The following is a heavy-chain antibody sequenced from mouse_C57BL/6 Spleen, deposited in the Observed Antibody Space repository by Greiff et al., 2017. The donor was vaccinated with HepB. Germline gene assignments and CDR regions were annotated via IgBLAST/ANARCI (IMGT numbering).Heavy chain of an antibody. Sequence: EVQLQQSGPELVKPGASVKIPCKASGYTFTDYNMDWVKQSHGKSLEWIGDINPNNGGTIYNQKFKGKATLTVDKSSSTAYMELRSLTSEDTAVYYCARYAPRRDWWDFDVWGTGTTVTVSS. CDR1: GYTFTDYN. J-gene: IGHJ1*03. V-gene: IGHV1-18*01. CDR2: INPNNGGT. D-gene: IGHD2-12*01. CDR3: ARYAPRRDWWDFDV.